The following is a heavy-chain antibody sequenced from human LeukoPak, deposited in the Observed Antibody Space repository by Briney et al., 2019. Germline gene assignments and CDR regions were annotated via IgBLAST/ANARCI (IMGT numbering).Heavy chain of an antibody. J-gene: IGHJ6*02. CDR1: GGSISSGGYY. CDR2: IYYSGST. Sequence: SQTLSLTCTVSGGSISSGGYYWSWIRQHPGKGLEWIGYIYYSGSTYYNPSLKSRVTISVDTSKNQFSLKLSSVTAADTAVYYCARDNPNYYDSSGFVGENSVDVWGQGTTVTVSS. D-gene: IGHD3-22*01. V-gene: IGHV4-31*03. CDR3: ARDNPNYYDSSGFVGENSVDV.